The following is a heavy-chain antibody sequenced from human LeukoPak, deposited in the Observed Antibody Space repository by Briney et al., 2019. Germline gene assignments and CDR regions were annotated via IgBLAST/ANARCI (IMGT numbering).Heavy chain of an antibody. V-gene: IGHV5-51*01. CDR1: GYSFTSYW. J-gene: IGHJ3*02. CDR2: IYPGDSDT. CDR3: ARSYGSGSYGGAFDI. Sequence: GESLKISCKGSGYSFTSYWIGWVRQMPGKGLEWMGIIYPGDSDTRYSPSFQGQDTISADKSISTAYLQWSSLKASDTAMYYCARSYGSGSYGGAFDIWGQGTMVTVSS. D-gene: IGHD3-10*01.